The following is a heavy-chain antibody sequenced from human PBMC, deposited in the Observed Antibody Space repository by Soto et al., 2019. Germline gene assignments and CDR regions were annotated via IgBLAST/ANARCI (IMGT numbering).Heavy chain of an antibody. D-gene: IGHD3-10*01. V-gene: IGHV4-4*02. CDR1: GGTISSDNW. CDR2: MYHSGST. Sequence: QVQLQESGPGLVKPSGTLSLTCAFSGGTISSDNWWTWVRQPPGKGLEWIGEMYHSGSTNYSPSLKSRVTISLDKSKNQFSLKLTSVTAADTALYYCARASAASMLRGAIINWGQGTLVTVSS. CDR3: ARASAASMLRGAIIN. J-gene: IGHJ4*02.